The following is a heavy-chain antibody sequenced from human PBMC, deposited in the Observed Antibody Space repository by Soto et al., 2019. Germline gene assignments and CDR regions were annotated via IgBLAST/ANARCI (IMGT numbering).Heavy chain of an antibody. J-gene: IGHJ4*02. CDR2: IYWDDTK. D-gene: IGHD1-26*01. CDR3: AHAYGGRSLY. V-gene: IGHV2-5*02. CDR1: GFSLPTARVG. Sequence: QITLKESGPPLVKPTQTLTLTCTFSGFSLPTARVGVGWIRQPPGKALEWLAVIYWDDTKTYRPSLKRRLTITKDTSKSQVALTMTDMDPVDTATYYCAHAYGGRSLYWGQGTLVTVSS.